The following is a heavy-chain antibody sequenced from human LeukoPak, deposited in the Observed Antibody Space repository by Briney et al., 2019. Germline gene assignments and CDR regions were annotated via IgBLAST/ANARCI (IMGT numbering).Heavy chain of an antibody. D-gene: IGHD1-20*01. Sequence: GRSLRLSCAASGFTFSSYAMHWVRQAPGKGLEWVAVISYDGSNKYYADSVKGRFTISRDNSKNTLYLQMNSLRAEDTAVYHCARWITGMAYFDYWGQGTLVTVSS. J-gene: IGHJ4*02. CDR2: ISYDGSNK. V-gene: IGHV3-30*04. CDR3: ARWITGMAYFDY. CDR1: GFTFSSYA.